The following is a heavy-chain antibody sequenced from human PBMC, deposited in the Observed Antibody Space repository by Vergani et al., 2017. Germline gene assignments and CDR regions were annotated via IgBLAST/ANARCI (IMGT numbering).Heavy chain of an antibody. V-gene: IGHV3-33*06. CDR3: AKDRGLSGIQLWLRLVY. Sequence: QVQLVESGGGVVQHGRSLRLSCAASGFTFSSYGMHWVRQAPGKGLEWVAVIWYDGSNKYYADSVKGRFTISRDNSKNTLYLQMNSLRAEDTAVYYCAKDRGLSGIQLWLRLVYWGQGTLVTVSS. CDR2: IWYDGSNK. CDR1: GFTFSSYG. J-gene: IGHJ4*02. D-gene: IGHD5-18*01.